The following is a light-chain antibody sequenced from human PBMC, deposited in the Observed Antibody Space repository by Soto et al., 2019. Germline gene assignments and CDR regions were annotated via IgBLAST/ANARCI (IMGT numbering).Light chain of an antibody. CDR3: HHGHSNTSP. CDR2: AAS. CDR1: QNIRNY. Sequence: DIQMTQSPSSLSASVGDRVTITCRASQNIRNYLNWYQQKPGDAPKLLIYAASTLQGAVPSRVSGSGTGTDFTLTISSLQPEDFATYRCHHGHSNTSPSGQGNRLEI. J-gene: IGKJ2*01. V-gene: IGKV1-39*01.